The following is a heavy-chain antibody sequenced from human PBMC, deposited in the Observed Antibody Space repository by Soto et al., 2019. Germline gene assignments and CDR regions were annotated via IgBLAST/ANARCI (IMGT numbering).Heavy chain of an antibody. CDR3: ARLLAEYRGCVGP. V-gene: IGHV5-51*01. Sequence: PGESLKISCKGSGYNFASYWIGWVRQMPGKGLEWMGIIHPCDSDTRYSPSFRGQVTISADKSTSRAYLQRSSLEASDTAIYYWARLLAEYRGCVGPWGQGTMVTVSS. J-gene: IGHJ5*02. D-gene: IGHD6-6*01. CDR1: GYNFASYW. CDR2: IHPCDSDT.